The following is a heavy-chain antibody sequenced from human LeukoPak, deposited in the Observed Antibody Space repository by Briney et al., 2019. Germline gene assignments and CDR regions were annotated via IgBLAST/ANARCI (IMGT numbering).Heavy chain of an antibody. CDR3: ARESRYISSWYTDY. Sequence: PSETLSLTCTVSGGSISSYYWSWIRQPAGKGLEWIGRIYTSGSTNYNPSLKSRGTMSVDTSKSQVSLKLSSVTAADTAVYYCARESRYISSWYTDYWGQGTLVTVSS. V-gene: IGHV4-4*07. D-gene: IGHD6-13*01. CDR2: IYTSGST. J-gene: IGHJ4*02. CDR1: GGSISSYY.